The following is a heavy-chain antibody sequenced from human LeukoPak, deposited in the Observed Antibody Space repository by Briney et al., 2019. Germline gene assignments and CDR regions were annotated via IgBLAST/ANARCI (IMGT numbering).Heavy chain of an antibody. Sequence: PGGSLRLSCAASGFTFDDYAMHWVRQAPGKGLEWVSGISWNSGSIGYADSVKGRFTISRDNAKTSLYLQMNSLRAEDTALYYCAKDYYYDSSGPVDYWGQGTLVTVSS. CDR2: ISWNSGSI. CDR3: AKDYYYDSSGPVDY. V-gene: IGHV3-9*01. CDR1: GFTFDDYA. D-gene: IGHD3-22*01. J-gene: IGHJ4*02.